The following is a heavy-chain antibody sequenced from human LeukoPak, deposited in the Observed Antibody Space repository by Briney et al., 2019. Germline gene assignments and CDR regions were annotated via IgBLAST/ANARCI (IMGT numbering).Heavy chain of an antibody. CDR2: INRDGSER. CDR3: TTEGMATTMAWDY. D-gene: IGHD1-26*01. V-gene: IGHV3-7*03. Sequence: GGSLRLSCAASGFTFSNYWMTWVRQAPGKGLEWVANINRDGSERYYVDSVKGRFTISRDDAKSSLYLQMNSLRAEDTAVYYCTTEGMATTMAWDYWGQGTLVTVSS. J-gene: IGHJ4*02. CDR1: GFTFSNYW.